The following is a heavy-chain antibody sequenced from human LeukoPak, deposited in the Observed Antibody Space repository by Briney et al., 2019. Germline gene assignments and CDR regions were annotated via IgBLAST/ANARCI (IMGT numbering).Heavy chain of an antibody. J-gene: IGHJ4*02. Sequence: PSETLSLTCTVSGGSISSYYWSWIRQPPGKGLEWIGYIYYSGSTNYNPSLKSRVTISVDTSKNQFSLKLSSVTAADTAVYYSARGRAIDFWSGYPYFDYWGQGTLVTVSS. CDR3: ARGRAIDFWSGYPYFDY. CDR2: IYYSGST. D-gene: IGHD3-3*01. V-gene: IGHV4-59*01. CDR1: GGSISSYY.